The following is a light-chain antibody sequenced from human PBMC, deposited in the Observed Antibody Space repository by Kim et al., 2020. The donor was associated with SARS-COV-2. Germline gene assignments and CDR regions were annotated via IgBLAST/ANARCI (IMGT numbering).Light chain of an antibody. CDR2: VGTGGIVG. CDR1: SGYSNYK. Sequence: QLVLTQPPSASASLGASVTLTCTLSSGYSNYKVDWYQQRPGKGPRFVMRVGTGGIVGSKGDGIPDRFPVLGSGLNRYLTIKNIQEEDESDYHCGADHGSGSKFVYVFGTGTKVTVL. V-gene: IGLV9-49*01. CDR3: GADHGSGSKFVYV. J-gene: IGLJ1*01.